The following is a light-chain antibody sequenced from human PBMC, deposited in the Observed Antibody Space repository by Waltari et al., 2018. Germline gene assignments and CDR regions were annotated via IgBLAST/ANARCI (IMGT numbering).Light chain of an antibody. V-gene: IGKV4-1*01. CDR3: QQYYSTPFT. CDR1: QSVLYSSNNKNY. Sequence: DIVMTQSPDSQGVSLGERATINCKSSQSVLYSSNNKNYLAWYQQKPGQPPKLHIYWASTRESGVPDRFSGSGSGTDVTLTISSLQAEDVAVYYCQQYYSTPFTFGPGTKVDIK. J-gene: IGKJ3*01. CDR2: WAS.